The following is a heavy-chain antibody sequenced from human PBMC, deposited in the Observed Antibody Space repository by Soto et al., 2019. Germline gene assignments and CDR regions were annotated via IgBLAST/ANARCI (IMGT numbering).Heavy chain of an antibody. V-gene: IGHV3-48*02. CDR3: ARAHRITIFGVVMRAPYYGMDV. CDR2: ISSSSSTI. J-gene: IGHJ6*02. CDR1: GFTFSSYR. D-gene: IGHD3-3*01. Sequence: GGCLRLPCASSGFTFSSYRMNRFPQSAGKGPEWVLYISSSSSTIYYADSVKGRFTISRDNAKNSLYLQMNSLRDEDTAVYYCARAHRITIFGVVMRAPYYGMDVWGQGTTVTVSS.